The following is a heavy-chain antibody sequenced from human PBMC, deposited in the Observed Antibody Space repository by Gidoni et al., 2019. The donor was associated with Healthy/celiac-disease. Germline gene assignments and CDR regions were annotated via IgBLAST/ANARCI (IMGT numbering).Heavy chain of an antibody. Sequence: QVQLVESGGGVVQPGRSLRLSCAASGFPFSSYGMHWVRQAPGKGLEWVAVISYDGSNKYYADSVKGRFTISRDNSKNTLYLQMNSLRAEDTAVYYCAKGDYYDSSGRFDYWGQGTLVTVSS. CDR3: AKGDYYDSSGRFDY. CDR2: ISYDGSNK. V-gene: IGHV3-30*18. J-gene: IGHJ4*02. D-gene: IGHD3-22*01. CDR1: GFPFSSYG.